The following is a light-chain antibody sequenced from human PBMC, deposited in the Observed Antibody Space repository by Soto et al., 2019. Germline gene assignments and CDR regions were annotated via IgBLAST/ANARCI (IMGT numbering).Light chain of an antibody. V-gene: IGLV1-40*01. CDR1: SSNIGARYD. Sequence: QLVLTQPPSVSGAAGQRVTISCTWSSSNIGARYDVHWYQQLPGTAPKLLIYGNNNRPSGVPDRFSGSKSGTSASLAITGLQAEDEADYYCQSYDSSLRRLFGGGTKLTVL. J-gene: IGLJ2*01. CDR2: GNN. CDR3: QSYDSSLRRL.